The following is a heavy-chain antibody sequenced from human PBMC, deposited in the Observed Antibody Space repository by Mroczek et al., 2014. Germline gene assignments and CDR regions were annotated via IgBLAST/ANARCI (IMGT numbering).Heavy chain of an antibody. CDR1: GFTFSSYA. V-gene: IGHV3-23*04. D-gene: IGHD3-22*01. J-gene: IGHJ3*02. CDR2: ISGSGGST. Sequence: VQLVQSGGGLVQPGGSLRLSCAASGFTFSSYAMSWVRQAPGKGLEWVSAISGSGGSTYYADSVKGRFTISRDNSKNTHLQMNSLRAEDTAVYYCAKDVGGRTYYYDSSGGETDAFDIWGQGTMVTVSS. CDR3: AKDVGGRTYYYDSSGGETDAFDI.